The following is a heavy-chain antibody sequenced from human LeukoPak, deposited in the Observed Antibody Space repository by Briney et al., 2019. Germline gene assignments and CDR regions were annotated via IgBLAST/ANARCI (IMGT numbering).Heavy chain of an antibody. V-gene: IGHV4-4*07. D-gene: IGHD3-10*01. Sequence: PSGTLSLTCTVSGGSISSYYWSWIRQPAGKGLEWIGRIYTSGSTNYNPSLKSRVTMSVDTSKNQFSLKLSSVTAADTAVYYCARVGTMVRGVIPFDYWGQGTLVTVSS. J-gene: IGHJ4*02. CDR2: IYTSGST. CDR3: ARVGTMVRGVIPFDY. CDR1: GGSISSYY.